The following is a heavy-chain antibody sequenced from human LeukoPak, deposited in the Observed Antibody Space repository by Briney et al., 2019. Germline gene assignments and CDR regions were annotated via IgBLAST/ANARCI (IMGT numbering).Heavy chain of an antibody. V-gene: IGHV3-73*01. Sequence: GGSLRLSCAASGFTFSDSAMHWVRQASGKGLEWVGRIRSKVNSYATAYAASVKGRFTISRDDSKNTAYLQMNSLKAEDTAVYYCARLSKHYWGQGILVTVSS. CDR3: ARLSKHY. CDR1: GFTFSDSA. CDR2: IRSKVNSYAT. J-gene: IGHJ4*02.